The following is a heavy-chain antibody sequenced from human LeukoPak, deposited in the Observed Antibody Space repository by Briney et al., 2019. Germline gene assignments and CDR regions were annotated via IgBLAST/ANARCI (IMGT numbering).Heavy chain of an antibody. V-gene: IGHV3-23*01. J-gene: IGHJ6*04. CDR3: AELGITMIGGV. CDR2: ISGSGDRS. Sequence: GGSLRLSCAASGFTFITYAMSWVRQAPGKGLEWVSAISGSGDRSYYADSVKGRFSISRDNSRNTLYLQMNSLRAEDTAVYYCAELGITMIGGVWGKGTTVTISS. CDR1: GFTFITYA. D-gene: IGHD3-10*02.